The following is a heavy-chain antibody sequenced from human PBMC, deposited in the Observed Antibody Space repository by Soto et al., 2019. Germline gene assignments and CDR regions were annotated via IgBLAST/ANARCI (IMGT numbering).Heavy chain of an antibody. V-gene: IGHV1-3*01. CDR1: GYTFTSYA. CDR2: INAGNGNT. CDR3: ARDEPYSSGWYYFDY. Sequence: ASVKVSCKASGYTFTSYAMHWVRQAPGQRLEWMGWINAGNGNTKYSQKFQGRFTISRDNSKNTLYLQMNSLRAEDTAVYYCARDEPYSSGWYYFDYWGQGTLVTVSS. D-gene: IGHD6-19*01. J-gene: IGHJ4*02.